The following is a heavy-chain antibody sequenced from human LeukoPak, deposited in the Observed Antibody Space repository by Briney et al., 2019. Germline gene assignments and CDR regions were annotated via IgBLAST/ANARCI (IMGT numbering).Heavy chain of an antibody. J-gene: IGHJ4*02. V-gene: IGHV1-2*02. CDR2: INPNSGGT. Sequence: ASVKVDCKTSGYTFTGYYMHWVRQAPGQGLEWMGWINPNSGGTNYAQKFHDRVTMTGDTSISTAYMELSRLTSDDTAVYYCARAPMIVVVFPPRLDYWGQGTLVTVSS. CDR3: ARAPMIVVVFPPRLDY. CDR1: GYTFTGYY. D-gene: IGHD3-22*01.